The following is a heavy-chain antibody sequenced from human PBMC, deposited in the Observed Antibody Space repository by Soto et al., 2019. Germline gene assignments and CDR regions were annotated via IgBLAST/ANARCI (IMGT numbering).Heavy chain of an antibody. J-gene: IGHJ4*02. Sequence: ASVKVSCKGSGYTFTSYDINWVRQATGQGLEWMGWMNPNSGNTGYAQKFQGRVTMTRNTSISTAYMELSSLRSEDTAVYYCARGPFSSRITIFGVVIREYYFDYWGQGTLVTVSS. CDR1: GYTFTSYD. CDR2: MNPNSGNT. CDR3: ARGPFSSRITIFGVVIREYYFDY. D-gene: IGHD3-3*01. V-gene: IGHV1-8*01.